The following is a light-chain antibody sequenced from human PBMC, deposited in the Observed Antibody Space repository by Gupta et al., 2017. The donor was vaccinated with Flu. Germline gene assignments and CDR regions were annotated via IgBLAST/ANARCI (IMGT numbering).Light chain of an antibody. CDR2: WAS. V-gene: IGKV4-1*01. J-gene: IGKJ2*01. Sequence: DIVMTQSPDSLAVSLGERATINCKSSKSVLYSSNNKNYLAWYQQKPGQPPKLLIYWASTRESGVPDRFSGSGSGTDFTLTISSLQAEDVAVYYCQQYYSTPGYTFGQGTKLEIK. CDR3: QQYYSTPGYT. CDR1: KSVLYSSNNKNY.